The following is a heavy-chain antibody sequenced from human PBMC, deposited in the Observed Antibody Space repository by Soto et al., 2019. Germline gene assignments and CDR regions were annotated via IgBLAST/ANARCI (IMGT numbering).Heavy chain of an antibody. V-gene: IGHV4-30-2*01. CDR1: GGSISSGGYS. CDR3: ARGARYCSSTSCDPPLFDP. D-gene: IGHD2-2*01. J-gene: IGHJ5*02. Sequence: NLSLTCAVSGGSISSGGYSWSWIRQPPGKGLEWIGYIYHSGSTYYNPSLKSRVTISVDRSKNQFSLKLSSVTAADTAVYYCARGARYCSSTSCDPPLFDPWGQGTLVTVSS. CDR2: IYHSGST.